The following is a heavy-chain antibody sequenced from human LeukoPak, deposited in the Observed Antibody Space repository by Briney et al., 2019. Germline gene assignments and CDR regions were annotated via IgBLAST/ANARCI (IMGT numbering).Heavy chain of an antibody. J-gene: IGHJ4*02. CDR3: ARHGGSWTFDY. Sequence: SQTLSLTCTLSGRSIGSYYWSWVRHPPRKGREWIGYIDYSGSTNYNPSFESRVTMSVDTSKNQFPLKLSSVTAADTAVYFCARHGGSWTFDYWGQGTLVTVSS. V-gene: IGHV4-59*08. CDR1: GRSIGSYY. CDR2: IDYSGST. D-gene: IGHD6-13*01.